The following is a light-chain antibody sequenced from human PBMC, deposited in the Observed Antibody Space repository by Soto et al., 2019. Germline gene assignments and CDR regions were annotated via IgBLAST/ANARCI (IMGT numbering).Light chain of an antibody. Sequence: QSVLTQPASVSVSPGQSITISCSGTSSDVGAYIFVSWYQQHPGKAPKLMIYDIINRPSGVSNRLSGSKSGNAASLTISGLQAEDEADYYCVSFTTSRSYVFGTGTKVTVL. CDR1: SSDVGAYIF. V-gene: IGLV2-14*03. CDR3: VSFTTSRSYV. J-gene: IGLJ1*01. CDR2: DII.